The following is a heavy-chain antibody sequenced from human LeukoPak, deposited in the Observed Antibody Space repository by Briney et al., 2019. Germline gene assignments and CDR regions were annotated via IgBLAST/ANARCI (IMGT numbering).Heavy chain of an antibody. CDR1: GFTFSSCA. V-gene: IGHV3-23*01. Sequence: PGGSLRLSCAASGFTFSSCAMTWVRQAPGKGLEWVSVISGSGGSTYYEDSVKGRFTISRDNSKNTLFLQMNSRGAEDTAVYYCAKGVLRYFDYWGQGTLVAVSS. CDR3: AKGVLRYFDY. CDR2: ISGSGGST. D-gene: IGHD3-9*01. J-gene: IGHJ4*02.